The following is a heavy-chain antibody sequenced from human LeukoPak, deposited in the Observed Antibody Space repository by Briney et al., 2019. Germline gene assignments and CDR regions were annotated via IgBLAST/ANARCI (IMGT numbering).Heavy chain of an antibody. CDR1: GFTFSSYG. CDR2: ISDDGSNK. V-gene: IGHV3-30*18. Sequence: GGSLRLSCAASGFTFSSYGMHWVRQAPGKGLEWVAVISDDGSNKNHADSVKGRFTISRDNSKNTLYLQMNSLRAEDTAVYYCAKEGRMITFGGVNYLGYWGQGTLVTVSS. J-gene: IGHJ4*02. CDR3: AKEGRMITFGGVNYLGY. D-gene: IGHD3-16*01.